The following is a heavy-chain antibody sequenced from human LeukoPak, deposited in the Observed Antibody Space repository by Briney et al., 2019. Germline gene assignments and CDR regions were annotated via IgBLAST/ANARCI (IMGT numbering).Heavy chain of an antibody. V-gene: IGHV4-61*01. CDR2: IYYSGST. J-gene: IGHJ5*02. CDR1: GGSVSSGSYY. Sequence: PSETLSLTCTVSGGSVSSGSYYWSWIRQPPGKGLEWIGYIYYSGSTYYNPSLKSRVTISVDTSKNQFSLKLSSVTAADTAVYYCASYLQSGDNWFDPWGQGTLVTVSS. CDR3: ASYLQSGDNWFDP. D-gene: IGHD3-10*01.